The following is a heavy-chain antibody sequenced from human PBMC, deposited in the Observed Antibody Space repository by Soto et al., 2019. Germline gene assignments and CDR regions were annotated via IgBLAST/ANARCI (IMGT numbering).Heavy chain of an antibody. CDR2: ITSSSSKT. CDR1: GFTFSDYH. Sequence: GGSLRLSCAASGFTFSDYHMTWIRQAPGKGLAWISFITSSSSKTNHADSVKGRFTISRDNAKNSLYLQMNSLRAEDTAVYYCARDRVSTSGTFDYWGQGTLVTVSS. J-gene: IGHJ4*02. CDR3: ARDRVSTSGTFDY. D-gene: IGHD6-6*01. V-gene: IGHV3-11*06.